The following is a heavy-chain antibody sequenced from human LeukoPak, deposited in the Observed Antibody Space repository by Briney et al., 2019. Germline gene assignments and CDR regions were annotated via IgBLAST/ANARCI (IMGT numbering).Heavy chain of an antibody. Sequence: PGGSLRLSCAASGFTFSSYGMSWVRQAPGKGLEWVSAISGSGGSTYYADSVKGRFTISRDNSKNTLYLQMNSLRAEDTAVYYCAKSYYDSSGYYKNDAFDIWGQGTMVTVSS. CDR2: ISGSGGST. J-gene: IGHJ3*02. CDR1: GFTFSSYG. CDR3: AKSYYDSSGYYKNDAFDI. V-gene: IGHV3-23*01. D-gene: IGHD3-22*01.